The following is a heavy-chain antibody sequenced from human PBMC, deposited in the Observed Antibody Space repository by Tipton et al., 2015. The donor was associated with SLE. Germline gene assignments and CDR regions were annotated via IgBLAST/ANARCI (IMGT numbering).Heavy chain of an antibody. D-gene: IGHD1-26*01. CDR1: GGSISSYY. J-gene: IGHJ4*02. CDR2: IYYSGST. Sequence: TLSLTCTVSGGSISSYYWSWIRQPPGKGLEWIGYIYYSGSTNYNPSLKSRVTISVDTSKNQFSLKLSSVTAAYTAVYYCARENSGNYLPPIYFDAWGQGTLATVSS. V-gene: IGHV4-59*01. CDR3: ARENSGNYLPPIYFDA.